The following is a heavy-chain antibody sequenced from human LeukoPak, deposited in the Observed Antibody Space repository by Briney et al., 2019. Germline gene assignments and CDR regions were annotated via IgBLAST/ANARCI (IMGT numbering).Heavy chain of an antibody. CDR3: ARSLQLWHGMDV. J-gene: IGHJ6*02. D-gene: IGHD5-18*01. CDR2: INAGNGNT. Sequence: ASVKVSCKASGYTFTSFAMHWVRQAPGQRLEWMGWINAGNGNTKYSQNFQGRVTITRDTSGGTAYMELSSLRSEDTAMYYCARSLQLWHGMDVWGQGTTVTVSS. V-gene: IGHV1-3*01. CDR1: GYTFTSFA.